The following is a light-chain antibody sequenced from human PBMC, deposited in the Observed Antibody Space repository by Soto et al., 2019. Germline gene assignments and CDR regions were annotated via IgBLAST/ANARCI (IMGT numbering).Light chain of an antibody. J-gene: IGLJ1*01. CDR1: SSDVGGYNY. CDR2: EVN. Sequence: QSALTQPPSASGSPGQSVTISCTGTSSDVGGYNYVSWYQQYPGKAPKVMIYEVNKRPSGVPDRFSGSKSDNTASLTVSGLQAEDEADYYCSSYAGSSNVFGTGTKLTVL. CDR3: SSYAGSSNV. V-gene: IGLV2-8*01.